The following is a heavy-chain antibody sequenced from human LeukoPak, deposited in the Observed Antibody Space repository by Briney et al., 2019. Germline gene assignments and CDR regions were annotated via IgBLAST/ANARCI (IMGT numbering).Heavy chain of an antibody. Sequence: ASVKVSCKASGYTFTGYYMHWVRQAPGQGLEWMGWISPTSGGTNYAQKFQGRVTMTRDTSISTAYMELSSLRSEDTAMYYCMRDTYASSWLWGFDPWGQGTLVTVSS. CDR3: MRDTYASSWLWGFDP. D-gene: IGHD6-13*01. CDR2: ISPTSGGT. V-gene: IGHV1-2*02. CDR1: GYTFTGYY. J-gene: IGHJ5*02.